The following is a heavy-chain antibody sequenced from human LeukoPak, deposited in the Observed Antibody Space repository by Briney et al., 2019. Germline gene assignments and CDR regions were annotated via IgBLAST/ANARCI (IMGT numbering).Heavy chain of an antibody. CDR3: ARDLQQLVGEGGFDS. CDR2: IYTSGST. V-gene: IGHV4-4*07. Sequence: SETLSLTCIVSGGSISSYYWSWIRQPAGKGLEWIGRIYTSGSTNYSPSLKSRVTMSVDTSKNQFSLKLSSVTAADTAVYYCARDLQQLVGEGGFDSWGQGTLVTVSS. J-gene: IGHJ4*02. CDR1: GGSISSYY. D-gene: IGHD6-13*01.